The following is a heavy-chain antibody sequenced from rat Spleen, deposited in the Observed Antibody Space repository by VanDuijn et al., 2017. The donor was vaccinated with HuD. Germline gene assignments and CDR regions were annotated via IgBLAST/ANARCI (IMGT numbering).Heavy chain of an antibody. D-gene: IGHD1-2*01. CDR2: ISYDGSST. CDR1: GFTFSDYY. V-gene: IGHV5-29*01. CDR3: TRHFSPADYYSSFPVLY. Sequence: EVQLVESDGGLVQPGRSLKLSCAASGFTFSDYYMAWVRQAPTKGLAWVATISYDGSSTYYRDSVQGRFTISRDNAKSTLYLQMDSLRSEDTATYYCTRHFSPADYYSSFPVLYWGQGTLVTVSS. J-gene: IGHJ3*01.